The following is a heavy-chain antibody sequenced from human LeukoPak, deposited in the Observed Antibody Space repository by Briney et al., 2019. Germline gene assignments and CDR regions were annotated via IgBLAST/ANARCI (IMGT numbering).Heavy chain of an antibody. CDR1: GGSISSGDYY. V-gene: IGHV4-30-4*01. D-gene: IGHD1-14*01. J-gene: IGHJ3*02. Sequence: SETLSLTCTVSGGSISSGDYYWSWIRQPPGKGLEWIGYIYYSGSTYYNPSLRSRVTISVDTSKNQFSLKLSSVTAADTAVYYCASLAPNGIDAFDIWGQGTMVTVSS. CDR2: IYYSGST. CDR3: ASLAPNGIDAFDI.